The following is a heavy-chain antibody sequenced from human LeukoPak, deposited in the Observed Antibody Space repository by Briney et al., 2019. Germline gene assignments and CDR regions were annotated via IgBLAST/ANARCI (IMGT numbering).Heavy chain of an antibody. Sequence: GGSLRLSCAASGFTFSSFSMNWARQAPGKGLEWVSSITSDSSYIFYAASVKGRFTISRDNAKNSVYLQMNSLRAEDTAVYYCARDGGYRFDHWGQGTLVTVSS. CDR2: ITSDSSYI. CDR3: ARDGGYRFDH. V-gene: IGHV3-21*01. CDR1: GFTFSSFS. D-gene: IGHD3-16*01. J-gene: IGHJ4*02.